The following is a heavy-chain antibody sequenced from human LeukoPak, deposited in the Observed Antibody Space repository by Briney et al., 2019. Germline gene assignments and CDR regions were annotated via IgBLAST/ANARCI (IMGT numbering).Heavy chain of an antibody. CDR2: ISSSSSTI. V-gene: IGHV3-48*01. CDR3: ASSVPHGAPV. CDR1: GFIFTSYS. D-gene: IGHD3-16*01. Sequence: GGSLRLSCAASGFIFTSYSMNWVSQAPGKGLEWISYISSSSSTIYYADSVRGRFTISRDNAKNSLYLQMNSLRAEDTAVYYCASSVPHGAPVWGKGTTVTISS. J-gene: IGHJ6*04.